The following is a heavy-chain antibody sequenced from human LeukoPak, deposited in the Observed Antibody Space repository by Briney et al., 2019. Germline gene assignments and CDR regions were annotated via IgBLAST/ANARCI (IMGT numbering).Heavy chain of an antibody. J-gene: IGHJ3*02. Sequence: GASVKVSCKASGYTFTGYYMHWVRQAPGQGLEWMGWINPNSGGTNYAQKFQGRVTMTRDTSISTAYMELSRLRSDDTAVYYCARVRGAEIAAAGSAFDIWGQGTMVTVSS. CDR1: GYTFTGYY. V-gene: IGHV1-2*02. CDR2: INPNSGGT. D-gene: IGHD6-13*01. CDR3: ARVRGAEIAAAGSAFDI.